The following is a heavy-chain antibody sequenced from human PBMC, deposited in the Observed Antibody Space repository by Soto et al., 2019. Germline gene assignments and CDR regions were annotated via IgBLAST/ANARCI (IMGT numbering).Heavy chain of an antibody. CDR2: ISGSGGAT. Sequence: GSLTLSCSPSGFTFTSYAMSWVRQAPGKGLEWVSGISGSGGATKSADTVKGRFTISRYNFKNMLYLQMNSLRAEDTAVYYCAKHDFWTLYNTGLDSWGQGTLVTVSS. D-gene: IGHD3-3*01. V-gene: IGHV3-23*01. CDR3: AKHDFWTLYNTGLDS. J-gene: IGHJ4*02. CDR1: GFTFTSYA.